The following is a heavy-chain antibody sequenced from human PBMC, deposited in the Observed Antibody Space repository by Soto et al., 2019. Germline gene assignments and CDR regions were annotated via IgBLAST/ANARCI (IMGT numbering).Heavy chain of an antibody. CDR3: ARPSNNYVAH. CDR1: EYSFTNYW. V-gene: IGHV5-51*01. D-gene: IGHD4-4*01. J-gene: IGHJ4*02. Sequence: PGESLKISCKGSEYSFTNYWLGWVRQMPGKGLEWMGIIYPGDSNTRYSPSFQGQVTISADKSISTAYLQWNSLKASDTAMYYCARPSNNYVAHWGQGTLVTVSS. CDR2: IYPGDSNT.